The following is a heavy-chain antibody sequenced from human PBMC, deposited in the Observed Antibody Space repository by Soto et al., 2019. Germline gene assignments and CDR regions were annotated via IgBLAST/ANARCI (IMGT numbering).Heavy chain of an antibody. D-gene: IGHD5-12*01. V-gene: IGHV3-9*01. CDR2: ISWEGGSI. CDR3: AKDHDEDFGYDLDYFNH. J-gene: IGHJ4*02. Sequence: EVLLVESGGDLVQPGRSLRLSCAASGFNFDDYAMHWVRQVPGKGLEWVSGISWEGGSIGYADSVKGRFTISRDNAKNSLYLEMNSLRSEDTALYYCAKDHDEDFGYDLDYFNHWGQGTQVTVSP. CDR1: GFNFDDYA.